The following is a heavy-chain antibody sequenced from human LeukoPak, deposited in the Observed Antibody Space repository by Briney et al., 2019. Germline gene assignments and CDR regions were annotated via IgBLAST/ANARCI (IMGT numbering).Heavy chain of an antibody. Sequence: GGSLRLSCAASGFTFSSYAMSWVRQAPGKGLEWVSAISGSGGSTYYADSVKGRFTISRDNSKNTLYLQMNSLRAEDTAVYYCAKDGSYCSESYYFDYWGQGTLVTVSS. CDR1: GFTFSSYA. V-gene: IGHV3-23*01. D-gene: IGHD1-26*01. J-gene: IGHJ4*02. CDR3: AKDGSYCSESYYFDY. CDR2: ISGSGGST.